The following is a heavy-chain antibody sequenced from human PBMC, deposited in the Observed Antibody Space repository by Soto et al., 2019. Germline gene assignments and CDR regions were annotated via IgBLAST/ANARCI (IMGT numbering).Heavy chain of an antibody. CDR3: ARSTLFIAAAGSPPLYYGMDV. CDR1: GFTFSSYG. J-gene: IGHJ6*02. CDR2: IWYDGSNK. D-gene: IGHD6-13*01. V-gene: IGHV3-33*01. Sequence: GGSLRLSCAASGFTFSSYGMHWVRQAPGKGLEWVAVIWYDGSNKYYADSVKGRFTISRDNSKNTLYLQMNSLRAEDTAVYYCARSTLFIAAAGSPPLYYGMDVWGQGTTVTVSS.